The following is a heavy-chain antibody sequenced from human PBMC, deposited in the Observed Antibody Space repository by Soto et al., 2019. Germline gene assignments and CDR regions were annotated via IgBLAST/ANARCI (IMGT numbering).Heavy chain of an antibody. J-gene: IGHJ4*02. V-gene: IGHV4-59*01. CDR2: IYYSGNT. D-gene: IGHD6-13*01. CDR3: ARTVIAAAGIDFDY. CDR1: GGSISNYY. Sequence: SETLSLTCTVSGGSISNYYWTWIRQPPGKGLEWIGYIYYSGNTNYNPSLKSRVTISVDTSKNQFSLKLSSVTAADTAVYYCARTVIAAAGIDFDYWGQGTLVTVSS.